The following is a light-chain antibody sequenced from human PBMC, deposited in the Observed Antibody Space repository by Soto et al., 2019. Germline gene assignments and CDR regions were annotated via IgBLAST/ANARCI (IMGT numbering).Light chain of an antibody. CDR3: QRYGSSPSGT. V-gene: IGKV3-20*01. J-gene: IGKJ1*01. CDR1: QSVSSNY. CDR2: GAS. Sequence: EIVLTQSPGTLSLSPGERATLSCRASQSVSSNYLAWYQQKPGQAPRLLIYGASSRATGIPDRFSGSGSGTDFTLTISRLEPEDFAVYYCQRYGSSPSGTFGQGTKVDIK.